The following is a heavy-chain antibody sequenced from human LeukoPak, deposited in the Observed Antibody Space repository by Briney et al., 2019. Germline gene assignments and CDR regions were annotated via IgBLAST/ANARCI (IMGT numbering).Heavy chain of an antibody. D-gene: IGHD3-10*01. CDR2: INAGNGNT. CDR3: ARDWPHGSGSYSYFDY. V-gene: IGHV1-3*01. J-gene: IGHJ4*02. Sequence: ASVKVSCKASGYTFTSYAMHWVRQAPGQRLEWMGWINAGNGNTKYSQKFQGRVTITRDTSASTAYMELSSLRSEDTAVYYCARDWPHGSGSYSYFDYWGQGTLVTVSS. CDR1: GYTFTSYA.